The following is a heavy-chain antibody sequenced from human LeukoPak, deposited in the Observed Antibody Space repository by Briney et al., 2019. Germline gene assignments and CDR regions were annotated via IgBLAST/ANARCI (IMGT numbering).Heavy chain of an antibody. Sequence: PSETLSLTCTVSGGSISSSSYYWGWIRQPPGKGLEWIGSIYYSGSTYYNPSLKSRVTMSVDTSKNQFSLKLSSVTAADTAVYYCARDRGYCSGGSCYRYFDYWGQGTLVTVSS. CDR2: IYYSGST. CDR1: GGSISSSSYY. V-gene: IGHV4-39*07. D-gene: IGHD2-15*01. CDR3: ARDRGYCSGGSCYRYFDY. J-gene: IGHJ4*02.